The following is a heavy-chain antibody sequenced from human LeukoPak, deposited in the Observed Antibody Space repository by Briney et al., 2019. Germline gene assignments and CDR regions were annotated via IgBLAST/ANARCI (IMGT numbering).Heavy chain of an antibody. CDR2: ISSSGSST. CDR3: AKQTEYNSNSPYHY. Sequence: GGSLRLSCAASGFTFSSYAMNWVRQAPGKGLEWVSAISSSGSSTYYADSVKGRFTISRDNSKNTLYLQMNSLRAEDTAVYYCAKQTEYNSNSPYHYWGQGTLVTVSS. V-gene: IGHV3-23*01. J-gene: IGHJ1*01. CDR1: GFTFSSYA. D-gene: IGHD5-24*01.